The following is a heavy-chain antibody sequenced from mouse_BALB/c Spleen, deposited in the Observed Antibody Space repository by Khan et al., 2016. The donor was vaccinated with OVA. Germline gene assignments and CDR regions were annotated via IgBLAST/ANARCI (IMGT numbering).Heavy chain of an antibody. CDR3: VRDGAYQRNGGWFAY. D-gene: IGHD2-14*01. J-gene: IGHJ3*01. V-gene: IGHV1-4*01. CDR2: INPSNGYT. CDR1: GYTFTSYT. Sequence: QVQLKQSGAELARPGASVKMSCKASGYTFTSYTIHWIKKRPGQGLEWIGYINPSNGYTNYNQKFKDKATLTTDKSYTTAYLQLSSLTSDDSAVFNCVRDGAYQRNGGWFAYWGQGTLVTVSA.